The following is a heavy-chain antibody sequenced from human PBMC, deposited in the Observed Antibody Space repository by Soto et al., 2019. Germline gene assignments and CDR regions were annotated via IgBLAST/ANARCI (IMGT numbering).Heavy chain of an antibody. Sequence: LSLTCAVSGGSISSGGYSWSWIRQPPGKGLEWIGYIYHSGSTYYNPSLKSRVTISVDRSKNQFSLKLSSVTAADTAVYYCARGGAKVYFDYWGQGTLVTVSS. CDR1: GGSISSGGYS. CDR3: ARGGAKVYFDY. D-gene: IGHD1-26*01. CDR2: IYHSGST. J-gene: IGHJ4*02. V-gene: IGHV4-30-2*01.